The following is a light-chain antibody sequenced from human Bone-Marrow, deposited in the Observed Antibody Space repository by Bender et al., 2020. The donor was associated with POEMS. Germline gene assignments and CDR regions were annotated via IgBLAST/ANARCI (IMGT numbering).Light chain of an antibody. Sequence: YELTQPPSVSVSPGQTARITCSGDALPKQYGFWYQQKPGQAPVLLIYKDTERPSGIPDRFSGSNSGTSASLAISGLQSEDEAVYYCSSYTTSTALVFGGGTRLTVL. CDR3: SSYTTSTALV. CDR2: KDT. CDR1: ALPKQY. V-gene: IGLV3-25*01. J-gene: IGLJ2*01.